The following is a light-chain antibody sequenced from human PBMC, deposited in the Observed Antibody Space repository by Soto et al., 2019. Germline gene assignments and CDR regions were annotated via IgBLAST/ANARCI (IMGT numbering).Light chain of an antibody. CDR3: QQYNDNWT. CDR2: KAS. V-gene: IGKV1-5*03. J-gene: IGKJ1*01. Sequence: DIQMTQSPSTLSASVGDRVTITCRASQSISSWLAWYQQKPGTAPKLLIYKASTLQSGVPSRVSGSGSGTEFTLTISSLQPDDSATSYCQQYNDNWTFGQGTKVEIK. CDR1: QSISSW.